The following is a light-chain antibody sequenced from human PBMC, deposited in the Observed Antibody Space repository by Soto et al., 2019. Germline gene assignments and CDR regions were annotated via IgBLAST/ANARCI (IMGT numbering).Light chain of an antibody. CDR2: GAS. Sequence: LTQSPGTLSLYTGERATLSCRASQSVSSSSLAWYQQKPGQAPRLLIYGASSRATGIPDRFSGSGSGTDFTLTISSLEPEDSAVYYCQQRHMWPITFGQGTRLEI. J-gene: IGKJ5*01. V-gene: IGKV3D-20*02. CDR3: QQRHMWPIT. CDR1: QSVSSSS.